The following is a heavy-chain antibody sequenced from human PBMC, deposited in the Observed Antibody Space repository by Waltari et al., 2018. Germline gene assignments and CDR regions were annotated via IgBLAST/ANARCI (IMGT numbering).Heavy chain of an antibody. V-gene: IGHV4-59*01. D-gene: IGHD2-2*01. CDR1: GGSISSNY. Sequence: QVQLQESGPGLVKPAETLSLTCTVSGGSISSNYWSWIRQPPGTALEWTGYIYYSGSTNYNPSLKSRVTISVDTSKNQFSLKLSSVTAADTAVYYCARGRGWDIVVVPAAIGGYYYYMDVWGKGTTVTISS. CDR3: ARGRGWDIVVVPAAIGGYYYYMDV. CDR2: IYYSGST. J-gene: IGHJ6*03.